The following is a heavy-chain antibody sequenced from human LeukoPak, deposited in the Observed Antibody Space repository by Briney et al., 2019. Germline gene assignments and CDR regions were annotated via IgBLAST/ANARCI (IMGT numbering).Heavy chain of an antibody. V-gene: IGHV3-30*18. Sequence: PGGSLRLSCAGSGFTVSTDYMTWVRQAPGKGLEWVAVVSYDGSKKYYADSVKGRFSISRDNSKNTLYLQMNSLKVEDTAVYFCVNLRSGQQWSRYYYGMDVWGQGTTVTVSS. CDR2: VSYDGSKK. J-gene: IGHJ6*02. D-gene: IGHD6-25*01. CDR1: GFTVSTDY. CDR3: VNLRSGQQWSRYYYGMDV.